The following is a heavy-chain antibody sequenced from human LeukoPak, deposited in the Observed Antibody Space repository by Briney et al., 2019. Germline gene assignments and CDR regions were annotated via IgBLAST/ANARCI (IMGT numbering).Heavy chain of an antibody. J-gene: IGHJ4*02. Sequence: SETLSLTCTVSGGSISSYYWSWIRQPPGKGLEWIGYIYYSGSTNYNPSLKSRVTISVDTSKNQFPLKLSSVTAADTAVYYCARSSSSSWLIFDYWSQGTLVTVSS. V-gene: IGHV4-59*08. D-gene: IGHD6-13*01. CDR1: GGSISSYY. CDR3: ARSSSSSWLIFDY. CDR2: IYYSGST.